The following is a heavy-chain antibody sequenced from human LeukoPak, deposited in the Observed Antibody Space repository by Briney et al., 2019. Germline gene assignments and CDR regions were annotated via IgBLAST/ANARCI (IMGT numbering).Heavy chain of an antibody. Sequence: SETLSLTCAVSGGSFSGYFWSWIRQSPVTGLEWIGEIAHSGGTNYNPSLKSRVTISLDTSANRFSMNLSSVTAADTAIYFCARGSGVLPNWFDPWGQGIHVTVSS. J-gene: IGHJ5*01. CDR2: IAHSGGT. D-gene: IGHD3-10*01. CDR3: ARGSGVLPNWFDP. V-gene: IGHV4-34*01. CDR1: GGSFSGYF.